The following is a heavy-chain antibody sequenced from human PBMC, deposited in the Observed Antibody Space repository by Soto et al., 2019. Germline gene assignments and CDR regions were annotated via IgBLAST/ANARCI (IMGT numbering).Heavy chain of an antibody. V-gene: IGHV1-2*02. CDR1: RYTFTDYY. CDR2: IHPNSGVT. D-gene: IGHD5-12*01. J-gene: IGHJ4*02. Sequence: ASVKVSCKASRYTFTDYYMHWVRPSPGQGLEWMGWIHPNSGVTKFPQKFQGRVIMTTDTSINTVYMELSRLTSDDTAVYYCARAGLTTLELATTYWGQGTLVTVSS. CDR3: ARAGLTTLELATTY.